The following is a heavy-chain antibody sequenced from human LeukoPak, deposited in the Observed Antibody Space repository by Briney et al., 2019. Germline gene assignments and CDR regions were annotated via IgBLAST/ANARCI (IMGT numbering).Heavy chain of an antibody. J-gene: IGHJ4*02. CDR2: INTNTGNP. CDR1: GYTFTSYA. CDR3: ARGGRYDYVWGSYRLKMGDY. D-gene: IGHD3-16*02. Sequence: GASVKVSCKASGYTFTSYAMNWVRQAPGQGLEWMGWINTNTGNPTYAQGFTGRFVFSLDTSVSTAYLQISSLKAEDTAVYYCARGGRYDYVWGSYRLKMGDYWGQGTLVTVSS. V-gene: IGHV7-4-1*02.